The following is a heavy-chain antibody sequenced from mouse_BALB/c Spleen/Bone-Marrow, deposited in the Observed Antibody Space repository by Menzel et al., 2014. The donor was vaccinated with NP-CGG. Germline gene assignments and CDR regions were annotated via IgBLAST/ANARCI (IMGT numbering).Heavy chain of an antibody. CDR1: GFTFNTYA. D-gene: IGHD2-4*01. J-gene: IGHJ3*01. Sequence: DVMLVESGGGLVQPKGSLKLSCAASGFTFNTYAMNWVRQAPGKGLEWVARIRSKSNNYATYYADSVKDRFTISRDDSQSMLYLQMNNLKTEDTAMYYYVRWGDYEPWFAYWGQGTLVTVSA. V-gene: IGHV10-1*02. CDR2: IRSKSNNYAT. CDR3: VRWGDYEPWFAY.